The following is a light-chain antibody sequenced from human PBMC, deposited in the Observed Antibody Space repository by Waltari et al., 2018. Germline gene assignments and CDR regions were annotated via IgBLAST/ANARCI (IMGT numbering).Light chain of an antibody. V-gene: IGLV2-14*03. CDR3: SSFTRASSWV. Sequence: HSALAQPASVSGSPGQSITISCTGTSSDVGAYNYVSWYQQPPSKAPRLIIYDVNHRPSGVSNRFSGSKSGNTASLTISGLQAEDEADYYCSSFTRASSWVFGGGTKLTV. J-gene: IGLJ3*02. CDR2: DVN. CDR1: SSDVGAYNY.